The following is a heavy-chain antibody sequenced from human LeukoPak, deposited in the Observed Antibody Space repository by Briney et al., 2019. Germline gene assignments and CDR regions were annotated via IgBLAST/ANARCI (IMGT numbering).Heavy chain of an antibody. J-gene: IGHJ4*02. V-gene: IGHV3-53*01. CDR3: AAWEL. D-gene: IGHD1-26*01. CDR1: GFTVSSNC. Sequence: GGSLRLSCAASGFTVSSNCMSWVRQAPGRGLEWISLIYSGGDTYYADSVKGRFTISRDNSKNTLYLQMNSLRAEDTAVYYCAAWELWGQGTLVTVSS. CDR2: IYSGGDT.